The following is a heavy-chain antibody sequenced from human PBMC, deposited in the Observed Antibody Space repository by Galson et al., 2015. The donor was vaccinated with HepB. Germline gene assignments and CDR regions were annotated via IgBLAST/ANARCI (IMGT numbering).Heavy chain of an antibody. CDR2: ISWNSASL. V-gene: IGHV3-9*01. CDR1: GFNFDDYA. J-gene: IGHJ5*02. D-gene: IGHD1-14*01. CDR3: VKGNQLRQSGWIDP. Sequence: SLRLSCAGSGFNFDDYAMHWVRQGPGKGLEWVSGISWNSASLGYADSVKGRFTISRDNAENSLYLQMNSMRADDTALYYCVKGNQLRQSGWIDPWGQGTLVTVSS.